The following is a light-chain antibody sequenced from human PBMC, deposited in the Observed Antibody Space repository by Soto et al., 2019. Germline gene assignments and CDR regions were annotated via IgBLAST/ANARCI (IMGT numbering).Light chain of an antibody. CDR1: QAIRTA. V-gene: IGKV1-6*01. Sequence: AIQLTQSPSSLYASVGDRVTITCRASQAIRTALGWYQQKPGKVPKLLIYAASIWQSGVPSRFSGSGSGTDFTLTISSLQPEDFATYYCLLDFRYFWAFGQGTKV. J-gene: IGKJ1*01. CDR2: AAS. CDR3: LLDFRYFWA.